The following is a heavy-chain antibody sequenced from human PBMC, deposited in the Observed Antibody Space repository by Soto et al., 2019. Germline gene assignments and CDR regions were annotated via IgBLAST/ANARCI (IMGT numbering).Heavy chain of an antibody. CDR1: GYTFTNYY. V-gene: IGHV1-46*01. J-gene: IGHJ6*02. D-gene: IGHD3-9*01. CDR3: ARGGLTGYYFSPPSYYGMDV. Sequence: ASVNVSCKASGYTFTNYYMHWVRQAPGQGLEWMGIINPSGGSTAYAQKLQGRVTMTTDTSTSTAYMELRSLRSDDTAVYYCARGGLTGYYFSPPSYYGMDVWGQGTTVTVSS. CDR2: INPSGGST.